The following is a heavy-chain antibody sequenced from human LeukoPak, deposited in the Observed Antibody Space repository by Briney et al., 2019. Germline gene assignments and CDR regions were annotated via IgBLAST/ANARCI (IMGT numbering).Heavy chain of an antibody. CDR2: ISSSGSTI. V-gene: IGHV3-48*03. J-gene: IGHJ4*02. D-gene: IGHD2-15*01. CDR1: GFTFSSYE. Sequence: GGSLRLSCAASGFTFSSYEMNWVRQAPGKGLEWVSYISSSGSTIYYADSVKGRFTISRDNAKNSLYPQMNSLRAEDTAVYYCARELGGPHFDYWGQGTLVTVSS. CDR3: ARELGGPHFDY.